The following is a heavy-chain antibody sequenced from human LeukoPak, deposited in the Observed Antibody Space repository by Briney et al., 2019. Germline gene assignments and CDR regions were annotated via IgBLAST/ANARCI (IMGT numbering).Heavy chain of an antibody. CDR1: GGSIDSTNW. CDR2: IHHDGRI. D-gene: IGHD3-16*02. Sequence: NPSETLSLTCDVSGGSIDSTNWWNWVRQPPGKGLEWIGEIHHDGRINYNPSLKSRVTLSVDKSKNQFSLRLNSVTAADTAMYYCARSHDHLWGNYPDYWGQGTLVTVS. J-gene: IGHJ4*02. V-gene: IGHV4/OR15-8*01. CDR3: ARSHDHLWGNYPDY.